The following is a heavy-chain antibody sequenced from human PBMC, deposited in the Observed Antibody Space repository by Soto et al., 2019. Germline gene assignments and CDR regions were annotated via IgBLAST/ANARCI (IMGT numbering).Heavy chain of an antibody. J-gene: IGHJ6*02. V-gene: IGHV3-72*01. D-gene: IGHD1-1*01. CDR2: TRNKANSYTT. Sequence: GGSLRLSCAASGFTFSDHYMDWVRQAPGKGLEWVGRTRNKANSYTTEYAASVKGRFTISRDDSKNSLYLQMNSLKTEDTAVYYCARGATARTNYYYGLDAWGQGTTVTVSS. CDR3: ARGATARTNYYYGLDA. CDR1: GFTFSDHY.